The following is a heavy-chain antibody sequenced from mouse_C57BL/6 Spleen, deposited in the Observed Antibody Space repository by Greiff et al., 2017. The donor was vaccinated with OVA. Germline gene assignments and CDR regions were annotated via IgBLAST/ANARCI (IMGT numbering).Heavy chain of an antibody. CDR3: ARDNYYGSSLAGFAY. Sequence: QVQLQQPGAELVRPGSSVKLSCKASGYTFTSYWMHWVKQRPIQGLEWIGNIDPSDSETHYNQKFKDKATLTVDKSSSTAYMQLSSLTSEDSAVYDGARDNYYGSSLAGFAYWGQGTLVTVSA. CDR2: IDPSDSET. J-gene: IGHJ3*01. CDR1: GYTFTSYW. D-gene: IGHD1-1*01. V-gene: IGHV1-52*01.